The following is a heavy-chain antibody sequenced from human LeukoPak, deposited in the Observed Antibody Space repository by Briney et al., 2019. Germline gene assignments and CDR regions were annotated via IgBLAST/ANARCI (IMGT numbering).Heavy chain of an antibody. V-gene: IGHV1-69*05. Sequence: SVKVSCKASGGTFSSYAISWVRQAPGQRLEWMGRIIPSFGTANYAQKFQGRVTITTDESTSTAYMELSSLRSEDTAVYYCARDRDYGDHRYFDYWGQGTLVTVSS. J-gene: IGHJ4*02. CDR2: IIPSFGTA. CDR1: GGTFSSYA. CDR3: ARDRDYGDHRYFDY. D-gene: IGHD4-17*01.